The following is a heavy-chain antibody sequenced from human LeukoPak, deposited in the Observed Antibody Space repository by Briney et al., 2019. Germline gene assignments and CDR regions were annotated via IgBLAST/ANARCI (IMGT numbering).Heavy chain of an antibody. CDR2: ISGSGGST. CDR1: GFTFSSYA. J-gene: IGHJ4*02. D-gene: IGHD3-22*01. CDR3: AKDLTGDYYDSSAFDY. Sequence: PGGSLRLSCAASGFTFSSYAMSWVRQAPGKGLEWVSAISGSGGSTYYADSVKGRFTISRDNSKNTLYLQMNSLRAEDTAVYYCAKDLTGDYYDSSAFDYRGQGTLVTVSS. V-gene: IGHV3-23*01.